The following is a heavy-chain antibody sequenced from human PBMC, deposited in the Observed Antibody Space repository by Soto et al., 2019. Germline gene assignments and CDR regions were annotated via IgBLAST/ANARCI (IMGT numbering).Heavy chain of an antibody. CDR2: IDWDDDK. J-gene: IGHJ6*02. CDR1: GFSLSTSGMC. Sequence: SGPTLVNPPQTLTLTCTFSGFSLSTSGMCVSWIRQPPGKALEWLALIDWDDDKYYSTSLKTRLTISKDTSKNQVVLTMTNMDPVDTATYYCARIRSYYDSSGWGPGNGMDVWGQGTTVTVSS. CDR3: ARIRSYYDSSGWGPGNGMDV. D-gene: IGHD3-22*01. V-gene: IGHV2-70*01.